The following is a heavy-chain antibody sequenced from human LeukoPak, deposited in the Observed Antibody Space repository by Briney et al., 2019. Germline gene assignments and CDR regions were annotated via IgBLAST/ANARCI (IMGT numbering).Heavy chain of an antibody. CDR3: ARSIVGAGEFDY. CDR2: INPNSGGT. D-gene: IGHD1-26*01. J-gene: IGHJ4*02. Sequence: ASVKVSCKASGYTITGYYMHWVRQAPGQGLEWMGWINPNSGGTNYAQKFQGRVTMTRDTSISTAYMELSRLRSDDTAVYYCARSIVGAGEFDYWGQGTLVTVSS. V-gene: IGHV1-2*02. CDR1: GYTITGYY.